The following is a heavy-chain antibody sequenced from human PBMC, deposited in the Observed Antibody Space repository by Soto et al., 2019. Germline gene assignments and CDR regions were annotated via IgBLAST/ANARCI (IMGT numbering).Heavy chain of an antibody. D-gene: IGHD3-10*01. Sequence: VASVKVSCKASGYTFTVYYMHWVRQAPGQGLEWMGWINPNSGVTNYAQKFQGRVTMTRDTSISTAYMELSRLRSDDTAVYYCASTMVRGVIDQSIVKIEGHWLDHWGQRTLVTVSS. CDR1: GYTFTVYY. CDR3: ASTMVRGVIDQSIVKIEGHWLDH. V-gene: IGHV1-2*02. J-gene: IGHJ5*02. CDR2: INPNSGVT.